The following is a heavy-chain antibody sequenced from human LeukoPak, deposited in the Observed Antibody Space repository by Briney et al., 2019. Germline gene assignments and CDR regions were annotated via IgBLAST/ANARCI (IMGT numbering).Heavy chain of an antibody. CDR2: IYYSGTI. V-gene: IGHV4-30-4*08. Sequence: NPSQTLSLTCTVSGGSISSGDYYGSWSRQPPGKGIGWVGYIYYSGTIYYNPSVKSRITISIDTSKSQFSLKLSSVTAADTAVYYCARQKRNSSGWYGDYWGQGTLVTVSS. D-gene: IGHD6-19*01. J-gene: IGHJ4*02. CDR3: ARQKRNSSGWYGDY. CDR1: GGSISSGDYY.